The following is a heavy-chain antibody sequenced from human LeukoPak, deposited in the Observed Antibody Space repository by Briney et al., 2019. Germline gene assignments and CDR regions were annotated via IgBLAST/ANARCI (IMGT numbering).Heavy chain of an antibody. J-gene: IGHJ4*02. CDR1: GFTFSSYG. CDR3: AKDLNRYQLLYYFDY. V-gene: IGHV3-30*02. Sequence: GGSLRLSCAASGFTFSSYGMHWVRQAPGKGLEWVAFIRYDGSNKYYADSVKGRFTISRDNSKNTLYLQMNSLGAEDTAVYYCAKDLNRYQLLYYFDYWGQGTLVTVSP. D-gene: IGHD2-2*01. CDR2: IRYDGSNK.